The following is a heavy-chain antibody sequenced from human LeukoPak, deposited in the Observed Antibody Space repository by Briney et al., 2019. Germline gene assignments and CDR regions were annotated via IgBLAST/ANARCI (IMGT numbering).Heavy chain of an antibody. CDR2: ISSSSSYI. J-gene: IGHJ3*02. V-gene: IGHV3-21*04. Sequence: GGSLRLSCAASGFTFSSYSMNWVRQAPGKGLEWVSSISSSSSYIYYADSVKGRFTISRDNSKNTLYLQMNSLRAEDTAVYYCARESPSLLLFHAFDIWGQGTMVTVSS. D-gene: IGHD2-21*01. CDR3: ARESPSLLLFHAFDI. CDR1: GFTFSSYS.